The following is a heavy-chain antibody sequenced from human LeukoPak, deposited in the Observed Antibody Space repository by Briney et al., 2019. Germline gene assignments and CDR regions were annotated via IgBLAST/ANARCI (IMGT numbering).Heavy chain of an antibody. CDR3: ARVTIDYDSSGYYYHNYFDY. V-gene: IGHV1-69*01. CDR1: GGTFSTYG. CDR2: VIPMFGTT. J-gene: IGHJ4*02. Sequence: GSSVKVSFKASGGTFSTYGISWVRQAPGQGLEWMGGVIPMFGTTNFAQKFQGRVTITADESTSTAYMEVSSLRSEDTAVYYCARVTIDYDSSGYYYHNYFDYWGQGTLVTVSS. D-gene: IGHD3-22*01.